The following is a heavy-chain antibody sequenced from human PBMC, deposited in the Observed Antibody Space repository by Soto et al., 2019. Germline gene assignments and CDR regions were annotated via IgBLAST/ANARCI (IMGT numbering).Heavy chain of an antibody. Sequence: EVQLVESGGGLVQPGGSLRLSCAASGFTFSDYYMDWVRQVPGKGLEWIGRTRNKANSYATEYVASVKGRFSISRDDSKDSMYLQMNSLKTEDTAVYYCARDTGGSYDYWGLGALVTVSS. CDR2: TRNKANSYAT. V-gene: IGHV3-72*01. CDR3: ARDTGGSYDY. J-gene: IGHJ4*02. CDR1: GFTFSDYY. D-gene: IGHD1-26*01.